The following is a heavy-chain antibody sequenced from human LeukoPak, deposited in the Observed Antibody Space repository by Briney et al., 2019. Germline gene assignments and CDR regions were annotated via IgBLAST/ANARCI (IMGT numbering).Heavy chain of an antibody. CDR3: AKDLTLYSSSSGMDV. CDR2: IRQDGSVQ. Sequence: GGSLRLSCAASGFTFSSYWMSWVRQAPGKGLEWVANIRQDGSVQNYVDSVKGRFTISRDNPKNSVYLQMSSLRAEDTAVYYCAKDLTLYSSSSGMDVWGQGTTVTVSS. J-gene: IGHJ6*02. CDR1: GFTFSSYW. V-gene: IGHV3-7*01. D-gene: IGHD6-13*01.